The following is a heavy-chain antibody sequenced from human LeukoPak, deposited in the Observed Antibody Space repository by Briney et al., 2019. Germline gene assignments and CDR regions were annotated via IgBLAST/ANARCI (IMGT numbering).Heavy chain of an antibody. CDR2: INHSGST. J-gene: IGHJ4*02. CDR1: GGSFSGYY. Sequence: SETLSLTCAVYGGSFSGYYWSWIRQPPGKGLEWIGEINHSGSTNYNPSLKSRVTISVDTSKNQFSLKLSSVTAANTAVYYCARRYYYGSGSYYYYFDYWGQGTLVTVSS. CDR3: ARRYYYGSGSYYYYFDY. V-gene: IGHV4-34*01. D-gene: IGHD3-10*01.